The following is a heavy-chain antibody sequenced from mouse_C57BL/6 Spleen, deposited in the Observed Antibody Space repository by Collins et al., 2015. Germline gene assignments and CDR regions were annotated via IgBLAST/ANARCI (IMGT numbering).Heavy chain of an antibody. CDR3: ARNWYYFDY. CDR2: IWGGGST. CDR1: GFSLTSYG. V-gene: IGHV2-4-1*01. J-gene: IGHJ2*01. Sequence: QVQLKQSGPGLVQPSQSLSITCTVSGFSLTSYGVHWVRQSPGKGLEWLGVIWGGGSTDYNAAFISRLSISKDNSKSQVFFKMNSLQADDTAIYYCARNWYYFDYWGQGTTLTVSS.